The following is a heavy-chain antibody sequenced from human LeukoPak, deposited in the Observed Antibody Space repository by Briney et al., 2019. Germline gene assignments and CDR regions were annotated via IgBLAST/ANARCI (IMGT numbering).Heavy chain of an antibody. J-gene: IGHJ6*03. CDR3: ARDPVSYDFWSGSVYIDV. Sequence: GGSLRLSCAASGFTFSSYSMNWVRQAPGKGLEWVSSISSSSSYIYYADSVKGRFTISRDNAKNSLYLQMNSLRAEDTAVYYCARDPVSYDFWSGSVYIDVWGKGTTVTVSS. V-gene: IGHV3-21*01. CDR2: ISSSSSYI. CDR1: GFTFSSYS. D-gene: IGHD3-3*01.